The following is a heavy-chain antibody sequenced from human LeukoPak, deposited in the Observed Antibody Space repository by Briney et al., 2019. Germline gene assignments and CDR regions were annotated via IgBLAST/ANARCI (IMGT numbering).Heavy chain of an antibody. V-gene: IGHV5-51*01. J-gene: IGHJ4*02. CDR3: ARQGFSTAGGYDY. Sequence: GESLKISCKGSGYGFTNYWIAWVRQMPGKGLEWMGIIYPDDSDIRYNPSFQGQVTISADKSISTAYLQWSSLKASDTAIYYCARQGFSTAGGYDYWGQGTLVTVSS. D-gene: IGHD4-17*01. CDR2: IYPDDSDI. CDR1: GYGFTNYW.